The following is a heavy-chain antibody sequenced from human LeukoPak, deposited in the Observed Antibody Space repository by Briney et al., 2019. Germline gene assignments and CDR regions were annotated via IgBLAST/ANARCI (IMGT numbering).Heavy chain of an antibody. CDR1: GYTFTGYY. Sequence: ASVKVSCKASGYTFTGYYMHWVRQAPGQGLEWMGRINPNSGGTNYAQKFQGRVTMTRDTSISTAYVELSRLRSDDTAVYYCAREVVVPAAILEGWFDPRGQGTLVTVSS. V-gene: IGHV1-2*06. D-gene: IGHD2-2*02. CDR3: AREVVVPAAILEGWFDP. CDR2: INPNSGGT. J-gene: IGHJ5*02.